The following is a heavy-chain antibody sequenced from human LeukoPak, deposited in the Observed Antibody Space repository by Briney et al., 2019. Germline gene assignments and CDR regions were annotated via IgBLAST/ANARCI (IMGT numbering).Heavy chain of an antibody. CDR2: INPNSGGT. CDR3: ARARGGYSYGPRGVRLYFDY. V-gene: IGHV1-2*02. J-gene: IGHJ4*02. CDR1: GYTFSGYY. D-gene: IGHD5-18*01. Sequence: ASVKVSCKASGYTFSGYYMHWVLQAPGQGLEWMGWINPNSGGTNYAQKFQGRVTMTRDTSISTAYMELSRLRSDDTAVYYCARARGGYSYGPRGVRLYFDYWGQGTLVTVSS.